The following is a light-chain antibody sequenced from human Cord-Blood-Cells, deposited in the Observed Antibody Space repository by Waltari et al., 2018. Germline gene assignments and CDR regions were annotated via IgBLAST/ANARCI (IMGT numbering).Light chain of an antibody. Sequence: AIRMTQSPSSFSASTGDRVTITCRASQGISSYLAGYQQKPGKAPKLLIYAASTLQSGVPSRFSGSGSGTDFPLTISCLQSEDFATYYCQQYYSYPWTFGQGTKVEIK. J-gene: IGKJ1*01. CDR3: QQYYSYPWT. CDR1: QGISSY. CDR2: AAS. V-gene: IGKV1-8*01.